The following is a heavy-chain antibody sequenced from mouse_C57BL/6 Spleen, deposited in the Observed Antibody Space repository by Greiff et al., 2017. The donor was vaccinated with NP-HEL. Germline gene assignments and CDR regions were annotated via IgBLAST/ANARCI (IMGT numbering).Heavy chain of an antibody. Sequence: EVQLQQSGPVLVKPGASVKMSCKASGYTFTDYYMNWVKQSHGKSLEWIGVINPYNGGTSYNQKFKGKATLTVDKSSSTAYMELNSLTSEDSAVYYCAREGGYCDYWGQGTTLTVSS. V-gene: IGHV1-19*01. CDR3: AREGGYCDY. CDR2: INPYNGGT. J-gene: IGHJ2*01. CDR1: GYTFTDYY.